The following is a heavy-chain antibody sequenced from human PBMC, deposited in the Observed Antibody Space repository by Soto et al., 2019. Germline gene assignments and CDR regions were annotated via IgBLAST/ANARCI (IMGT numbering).Heavy chain of an antibody. CDR3: AHRVLRPVFGLVTTTAIYCDF. D-gene: IGHD3-3*01. J-gene: IGHJ4*02. Sequence: QITLNESGPTVVRPTETLTLTCRFSGFSLTTSGVGVGWIRQSPGRAPEWLALIYWDDDKRYSASLKSTLTNTNDTTKTPVVLTGSDWDTTDTATYDCAHRVLRPVFGLVTTTAIYCDFWCQGTPVAVHS. CDR2: IYWDDDK. V-gene: IGHV2-5*02. CDR1: GFSLTTSGVG.